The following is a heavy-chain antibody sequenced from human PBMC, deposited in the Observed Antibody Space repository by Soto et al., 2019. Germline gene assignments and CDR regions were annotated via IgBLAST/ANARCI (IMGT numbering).Heavy chain of an antibody. J-gene: IGHJ6*03. CDR2: MNPNSGNT. CDR1: GYTFTSYD. Sequence: ASVKVSCKASGYTFTSYDINWVRQATGQGLEWMGWMNPNSGNTGYAQKFQGRVTMTRNTSISTAYMELSSLRSEDTAVYYCARGRRGGSSSRQQYYYYYMDVWGKGTTVTVSS. V-gene: IGHV1-8*01. CDR3: ARGRRGGSSSRQQYYYYYMDV. D-gene: IGHD6-6*01.